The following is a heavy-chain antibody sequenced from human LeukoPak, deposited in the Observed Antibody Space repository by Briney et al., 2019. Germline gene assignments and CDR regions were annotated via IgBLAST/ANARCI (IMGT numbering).Heavy chain of an antibody. V-gene: IGHV3-33*01. D-gene: IGHD2-2*01. Sequence: PGGSLRLSCAASGFTFSSYGMHWVRQAPGKGLEWVAVIWYDGSNKYYADSVKGRFTISRDNSKNTLYLQMNSLRAEDTAVYYCARDLRYCSGTSCYAALGYWGQGTLVTVSS. J-gene: IGHJ4*02. CDR3: ARDLRYCSGTSCYAALGY. CDR2: IWYDGSNK. CDR1: GFTFSSYG.